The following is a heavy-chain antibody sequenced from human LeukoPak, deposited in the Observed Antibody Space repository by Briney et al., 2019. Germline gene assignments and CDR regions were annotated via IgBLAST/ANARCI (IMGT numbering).Heavy chain of an antibody. CDR3: ARDDDYNPLVH. Sequence: ASVKVSCKASGYTFTSNGISWVRQAPGQGLEWMGWISTNNGDTKYGKKFQGRVVMTTDASTSTTYMEVRSLRSDDTAVYYCARDDDYNPLVHWGQGTLVTVSS. CDR2: ISTNNGDT. V-gene: IGHV1-18*01. J-gene: IGHJ4*02. CDR1: GYTFTSNG. D-gene: IGHD4/OR15-4a*01.